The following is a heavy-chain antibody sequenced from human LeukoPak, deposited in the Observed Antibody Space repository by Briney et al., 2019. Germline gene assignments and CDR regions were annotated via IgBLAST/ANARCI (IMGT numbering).Heavy chain of an antibody. V-gene: IGHV4-34*01. Sequence: SETLSPTCAVYGGSFSGYYWSWIRQPPGKGLEWIGEINHSGSTNYNPSLKSRVTISVDTSKNQFSLKLSSVTAADTAVYYCARDHGLFHMFDPWGQGTLVTVSS. J-gene: IGHJ5*02. D-gene: IGHD2-21*01. CDR1: GGSFSGYY. CDR2: INHSGST. CDR3: ARDHGLFHMFDP.